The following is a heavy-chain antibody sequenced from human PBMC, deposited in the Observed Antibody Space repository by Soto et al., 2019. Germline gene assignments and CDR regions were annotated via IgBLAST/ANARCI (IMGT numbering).Heavy chain of an antibody. D-gene: IGHD5-12*01. V-gene: IGHV3-15*07. CDR2: IKSKTDGGTT. Sequence: EGSLRLSCAASGFTFSNAWMNWVRQAPGKGLEWVGRIKSKTDGGTTDYAAPVKGRFTISRDDSKNTLYLQMNSLKTEDTAVYYCTTDSGYVPYYDYYGMDDWGQGTPSTDPS. CDR3: TTDSGYVPYYDYYGMDD. J-gene: IGHJ6*02. CDR1: GFTFSNAW.